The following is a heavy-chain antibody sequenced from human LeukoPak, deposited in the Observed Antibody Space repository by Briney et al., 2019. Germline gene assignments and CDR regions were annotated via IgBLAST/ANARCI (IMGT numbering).Heavy chain of an antibody. J-gene: IGHJ4*02. V-gene: IGHV1-18*01. CDR3: ARVGPDRDFDY. CDR1: SYTFPNYG. Sequence: ASVKVSCKAASYTFPNYGISWVRQAPGQGLEWMGWISPYNGNTNYAQNLQVRVTLTTDTSTSTAYMELRSLRSDDTAVYYCARVGPDRDFDYWGQGTLVTVSS. CDR2: ISPYNGNT. D-gene: IGHD1-14*01.